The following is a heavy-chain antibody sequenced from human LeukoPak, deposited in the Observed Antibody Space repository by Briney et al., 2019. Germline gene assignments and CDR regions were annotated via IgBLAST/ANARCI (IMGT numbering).Heavy chain of an antibody. CDR2: ISSSGSTI. CDR1: GFTFSSYE. D-gene: IGHD3-22*01. J-gene: IGHJ4*02. V-gene: IGHV3-48*03. Sequence: GGSLRFSCAASGFTFSSYEMNWVRQAPGKGLEWVSYISSSGSTIYDADSVKGRFTISRDNSKNTLYLQMNSLRAEDTAVYYCARDSGYYDSSGYLGYWGQGTLVTVSS. CDR3: ARDSGYYDSSGYLGY.